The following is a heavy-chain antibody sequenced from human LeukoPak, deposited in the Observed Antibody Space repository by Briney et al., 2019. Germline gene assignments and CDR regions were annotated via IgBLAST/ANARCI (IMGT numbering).Heavy chain of an antibody. CDR1: GGSISSGGYY. J-gene: IGHJ6*03. D-gene: IGHD7-27*01. V-gene: IGHV4-30-2*01. CDR2: IYHSGST. CDR3: ARDPGDSSFYYMDV. Sequence: SSETLSLTCAVYGGSISSGGYYWSWIRQPPGKGLEWIGYIYHSGSTYYNPSLKSQVTISVDRSKNQFSLKLSSVTAADTAVYYCARDPGDSSFYYMDVWGKGTTVTVSS.